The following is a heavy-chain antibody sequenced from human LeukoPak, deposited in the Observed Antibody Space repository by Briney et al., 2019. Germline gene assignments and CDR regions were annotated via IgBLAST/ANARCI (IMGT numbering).Heavy chain of an antibody. J-gene: IGHJ4*02. Sequence: GGSLRLSCAVSGFTVSSNYMSWVRQAPGKGLEWVSVIYSDRSTYYADSVKGRFTISRDNSKNTLFLQMNSLRAEDTAVYYCARALRGYSYVLDYWGQGTLVTVSS. CDR2: IYSDRST. CDR3: ARALRGYSYVLDY. CDR1: GFTVSSNY. V-gene: IGHV3-66*01. D-gene: IGHD5-18*01.